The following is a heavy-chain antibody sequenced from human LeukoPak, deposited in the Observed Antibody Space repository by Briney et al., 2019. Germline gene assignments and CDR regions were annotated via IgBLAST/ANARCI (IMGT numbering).Heavy chain of an antibody. CDR3: AKISPLDYGGKPWALDI. J-gene: IGHJ3*02. V-gene: IGHV3-23*01. CDR2: SSGSGDIT. CDR1: GFAFSSYA. Sequence: GGSLRLSCAASGFAFSSYAMTWVRQAPGKGLEWVSVSSGSGDITFYADSVKGRFTISRDNSKNTLDLQMNSLRAEDTAAYYCAKISPLDYGGKPWALDIWGQGTMVTVSS. D-gene: IGHD4-23*01.